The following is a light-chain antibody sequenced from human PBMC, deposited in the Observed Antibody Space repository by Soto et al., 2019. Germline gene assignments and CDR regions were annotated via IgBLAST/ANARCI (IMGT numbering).Light chain of an antibody. CDR2: KAS. Sequence: DIQMTQSPSTLSASVGDRVTITCRASQSISSWLAWYKQKPGKAPKLLIYKASSLESGVPSRFSGSGSGTEFHLTIGGQQPNDFATYYCQQYNSYLLTFGGGTKVEIK. CDR1: QSISSW. CDR3: QQYNSYLLT. V-gene: IGKV1-5*03. J-gene: IGKJ4*01.